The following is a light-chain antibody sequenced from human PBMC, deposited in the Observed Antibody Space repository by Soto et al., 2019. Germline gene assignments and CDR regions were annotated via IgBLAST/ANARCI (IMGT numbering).Light chain of an antibody. J-gene: IGLJ2*01. CDR1: SSDVGSYNY. Sequence: QSALTQPPSASGSPGQSVTISCTGTSSDVGSYNYVSWYQQHPGKAPKLMIYEVNKRPSGVPDRFSGSKSGNTASLTVSGLQAGDEADYYCSSFAGSNNLFVIFGGGTKLTVL. V-gene: IGLV2-8*01. CDR3: SSFAGSNNLFVI. CDR2: EVN.